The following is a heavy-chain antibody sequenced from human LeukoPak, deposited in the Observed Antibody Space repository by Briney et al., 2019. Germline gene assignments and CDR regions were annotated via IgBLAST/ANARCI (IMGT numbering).Heavy chain of an antibody. V-gene: IGHV4-59*12. D-gene: IGHD6-13*01. CDR2: IYYSGST. J-gene: IGHJ3*02. Sequence: SETLSLTCTVSGGSISSYYWSWIRQPPGKGLEWIGYIYYSGSTNYNPSLKSRVTISVDTSKNQFSLKLSSVTAADTAVYYCARGRRYSSSCFDIWGQGTMVTVSS. CDR3: ARGRRYSSSCFDI. CDR1: GGSISSYY.